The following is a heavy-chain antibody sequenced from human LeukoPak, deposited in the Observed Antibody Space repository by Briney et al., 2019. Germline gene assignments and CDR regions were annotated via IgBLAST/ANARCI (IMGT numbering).Heavy chain of an antibody. Sequence: SVKVSCKVSGGTFSSYAISWVRQAPGQGLEWMGRIIPIFGTANYAQKFQGRVTITTDESTSTAYMELSSQRSEDTAVYYCARRAAAGSWYFDYWGQGTLVTVSS. J-gene: IGHJ4*02. CDR2: IIPIFGTA. V-gene: IGHV1-69*05. CDR3: ARRAAAGSWYFDY. CDR1: GGTFSSYA. D-gene: IGHD6-13*01.